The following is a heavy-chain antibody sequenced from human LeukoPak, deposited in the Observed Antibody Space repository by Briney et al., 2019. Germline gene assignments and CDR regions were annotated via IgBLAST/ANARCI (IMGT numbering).Heavy chain of an antibody. J-gene: IGHJ3*02. V-gene: IGHV3-48*02. Sequence: GGSLRLSCAASGFTFSSYSMNWVRQAPGKGLEWVSHISSSSSTIYYADSVKGRFTISRDYAKNSLYLQMNSLRDEDTAVYYCARDRGYGDYVGAFDIWGQGTMVTVSS. D-gene: IGHD4-17*01. CDR3: ARDRGYGDYVGAFDI. CDR2: ISSSSSTI. CDR1: GFTFSSYS.